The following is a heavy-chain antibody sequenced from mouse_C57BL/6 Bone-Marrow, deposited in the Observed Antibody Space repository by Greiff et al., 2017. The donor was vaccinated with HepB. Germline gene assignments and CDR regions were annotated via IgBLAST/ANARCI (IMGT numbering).Heavy chain of an antibody. D-gene: IGHD2-4*01. CDR3: ARYYDYYFDY. CDR1: GYTFTSYW. Sequence: QVQLQQPGAELVMPGASVKLSCKASGYTFTSYWMHWVKQRPGQGLEWIGEIDPSDSYTNYNQKFKGKSTLTVDKSSSTAYIPLSSLTSEDSSVYYCARYYDYYFDYWGQGTTLTVSS. V-gene: IGHV1-69*01. CDR2: IDPSDSYT. J-gene: IGHJ2*01.